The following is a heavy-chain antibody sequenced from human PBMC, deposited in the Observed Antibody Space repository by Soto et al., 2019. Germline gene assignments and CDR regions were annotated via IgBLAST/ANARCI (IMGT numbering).Heavy chain of an antibody. Sequence: ESLKISCQASGYSFTSYWIGWVRQMPGKGLEWMGIIYPGDSDTRYSPSFQGQVTISADKSISTAYLQWSSLKASDTAMYYCARRVYCTNGVCSTYYFDYWGQGTLVTVSS. J-gene: IGHJ4*02. CDR1: GYSFTSYW. D-gene: IGHD2-8*01. V-gene: IGHV5-51*01. CDR3: ARRVYCTNGVCSTYYFDY. CDR2: IYPGDSDT.